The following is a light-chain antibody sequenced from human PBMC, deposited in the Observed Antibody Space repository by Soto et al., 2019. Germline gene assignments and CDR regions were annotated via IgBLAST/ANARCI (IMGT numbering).Light chain of an antibody. V-gene: IGKV1-5*01. J-gene: IGKJ1*01. Sequence: DIQMTQSPSTLSATAGDRVTITCWASQSISSWLAWYQHKPGKAPELLIYDASNLDSGVPSRFSGSGSGTEFSLTISNLQPDDCATYYCQQYENYWTFGQGTRVEIK. CDR1: QSISSW. CDR3: QQYENYWT. CDR2: DAS.